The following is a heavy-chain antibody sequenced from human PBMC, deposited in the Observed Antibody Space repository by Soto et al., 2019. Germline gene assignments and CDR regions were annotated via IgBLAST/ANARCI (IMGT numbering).Heavy chain of an antibody. CDR3: VRDYLVRGVSGAFDI. Sequence: GGSLRLSCAASGFTFSSYSMNWVRQAPGKGLEWVSSISSSSSYIYYADSVKGRFTISRDNAKNSLYLQMNSLRAEDTAVYYCVRDYLVRGVSGAFDIWGQGTMVTVSS. CDR2: ISSSSSYI. D-gene: IGHD3-10*01. CDR1: GFTFSSYS. J-gene: IGHJ3*02. V-gene: IGHV3-21*01.